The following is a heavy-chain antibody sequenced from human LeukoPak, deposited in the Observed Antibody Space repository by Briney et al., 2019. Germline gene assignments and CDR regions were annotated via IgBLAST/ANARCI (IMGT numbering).Heavy chain of an antibody. CDR2: INHSGST. V-gene: IGHV4-39*07. D-gene: IGHD1-7*01. J-gene: IGHJ4*02. CDR3: ARVGWNFLDY. Sequence: SETLSLTCTVSDGSVSSSSYYWGWIRQPPGKGLEWIGEINHSGSTNYNPSLKSRVTISVDTSKNQFSLKLSSVTAADTAVYYCARVGWNFLDYWGQGTLVTVSS. CDR1: DGSVSSSSYY.